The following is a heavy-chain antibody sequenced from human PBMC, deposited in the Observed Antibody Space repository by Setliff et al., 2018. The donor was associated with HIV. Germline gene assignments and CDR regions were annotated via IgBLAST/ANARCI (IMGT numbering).Heavy chain of an antibody. Sequence: PSETLSLTCAVYGGSFSGYYWSWIRQPPGKGLEWIGEINHSGSTNYNPSLKSRVTISVDTSKNQFSLKLSSVTAADTAVFYCARDQGLELRGDYYYYGMDVWGQGTTVTVS. V-gene: IGHV4-34*01. D-gene: IGHD1-7*01. CDR2: INHSGST. CDR1: GGSFSGYY. CDR3: ARDQGLELRGDYYYYGMDV. J-gene: IGHJ6*02.